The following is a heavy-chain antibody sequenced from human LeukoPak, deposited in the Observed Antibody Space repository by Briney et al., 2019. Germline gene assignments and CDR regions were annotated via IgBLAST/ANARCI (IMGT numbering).Heavy chain of an antibody. V-gene: IGHV3-30*04. CDR3: AREGVVVPAAWVYFDY. Sequence: GGSLRLSCAASGFTFSSYAMHWVRQAPGKGLEWVAVISYDGSNKYYADSVKGRFTISRDNSKNTLYLQMNSLRAEDTAVYYCAREGVVVPAAWVYFDYWGRGTLVTVSS. CDR1: GFTFSSYA. CDR2: ISYDGSNK. D-gene: IGHD2-2*01. J-gene: IGHJ4*02.